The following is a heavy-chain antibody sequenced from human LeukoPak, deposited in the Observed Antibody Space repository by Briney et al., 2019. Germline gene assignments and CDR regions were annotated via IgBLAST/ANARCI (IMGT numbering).Heavy chain of an antibody. V-gene: IGHV3-23*01. CDR1: GLTFSSYA. J-gene: IGHJ3*02. CDR3: AKGRVMSYYGSGVDI. D-gene: IGHD3-10*01. Sequence: GGSLRLSCAASGLTFSSYAMSWVRQAPGKGLEGVSVISSSGGTYYADSVKGRFTISRDNSKNTLYLQMNSLRAEDTAVYYCAKGRVMSYYGSGVDIWGQGTMVTVSS. CDR2: ISSSGGT.